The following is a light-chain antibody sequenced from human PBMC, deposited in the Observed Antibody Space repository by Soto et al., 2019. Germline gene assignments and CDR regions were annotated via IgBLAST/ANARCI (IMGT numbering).Light chain of an antibody. J-gene: IGLJ3*02. CDR1: SSNIGGNS. V-gene: IGLV1-47*01. Sequence: QSVMTQPPSVSAAPGQKVTISCSGSSSNIGGNSVSWYQQVPGTAPKLLIYRNYQRPSGVPDRFSGSKSGTSASLAISGLRSEDEADYYCATWDDSLRGWVFGGGTKVTVL. CDR3: ATWDDSLRGWV. CDR2: RNY.